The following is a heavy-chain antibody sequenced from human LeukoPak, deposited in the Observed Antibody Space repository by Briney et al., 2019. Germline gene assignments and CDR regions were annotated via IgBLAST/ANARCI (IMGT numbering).Heavy chain of an antibody. CDR2: IGTAGDT. CDR1: GFTFSSYD. V-gene: IGHV3-13*01. D-gene: IGHD3-22*01. Sequence: GGSLRLSCAASGFTFSSYDMHWVRQATGKGLEWVSAIGTAGDTYYPGSVKGRFTISRENAKNSLYLQMNSLRAGDTAVYYCARRLKKNGMDVWGQGTTVTVSS. J-gene: IGHJ6*02. CDR3: ARRLKKNGMDV.